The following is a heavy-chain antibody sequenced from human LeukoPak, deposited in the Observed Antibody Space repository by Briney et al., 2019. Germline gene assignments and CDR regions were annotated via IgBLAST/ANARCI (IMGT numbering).Heavy chain of an antibody. CDR2: INPSGGST. J-gene: IGHJ4*02. CDR3: AKNRGIRYFDPDY. CDR1: GYTFTSYY. Sequence: ASVKVSCKASGYTFTSYYMHWVRQAPGQGLEWMGIINPSGGSTSYTQKFQGRVTMTRDTSTSTVYMELSSLRSEDTAVYYCAKNRGIRYFDPDYWGQGTLVTVSS. V-gene: IGHV1-46*01. D-gene: IGHD3-9*01.